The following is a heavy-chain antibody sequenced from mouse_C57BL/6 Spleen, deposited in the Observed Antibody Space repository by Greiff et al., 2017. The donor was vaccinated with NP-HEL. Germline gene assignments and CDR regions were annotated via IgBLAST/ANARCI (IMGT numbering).Heavy chain of an antibody. J-gene: IGHJ1*03. CDR3: ARNYCGSSPYWYFDV. Sequence: QVQLQQPGAELVKPGASVKLSCKASGYTFTSYWMHWVKQRPGRGLEWIGRINPNSGGTKYNEKFKSKATLTVDKPSSTAYMQLSSLTSEDSAVYYFARNYCGSSPYWYFDVWGTGTTVTVSS. CDR1: GYTFTSYW. V-gene: IGHV1-72*01. D-gene: IGHD1-1*01. CDR2: INPNSGGT.